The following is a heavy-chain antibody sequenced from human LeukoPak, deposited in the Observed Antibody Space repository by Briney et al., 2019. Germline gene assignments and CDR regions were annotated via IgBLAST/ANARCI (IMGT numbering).Heavy chain of an antibody. V-gene: IGHV4-34*01. J-gene: IGHJ5*02. CDR1: GVSFSGYY. CDR2: INHSGST. CDR3: ARRYKYGSGSYYKGNWFDP. Sequence: MASETLSLTCAVYGVSFSGYYWSWIRQPPGKGLEWVGEINHSGSTNYNPSLKSRVTISVDTSKNQFSLKLSSVTAADTAVYYCARRYKYGSGSYYKGNWFDPWGQGTLVTVSS. D-gene: IGHD3-10*01.